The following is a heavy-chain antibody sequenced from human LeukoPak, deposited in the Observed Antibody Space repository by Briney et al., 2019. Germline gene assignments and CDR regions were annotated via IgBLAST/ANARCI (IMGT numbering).Heavy chain of an antibody. CDR3: ARHYGNYRRHPFDY. CDR1: GFTFSNYW. V-gene: IGHV3-7*01. J-gene: IGHJ4*02. CDR2: IKQVGSEI. Sequence: GGSLRLSCAATGFTFSNYWMSWVRQAPGKGLEWVANIKQVGSEIYYVDSVKGRFTISRDNAKNSLYLQMNSLRAEDSAVYYRARHYGNYRRHPFDYWGQGTLVTVSS. D-gene: IGHD4-11*01.